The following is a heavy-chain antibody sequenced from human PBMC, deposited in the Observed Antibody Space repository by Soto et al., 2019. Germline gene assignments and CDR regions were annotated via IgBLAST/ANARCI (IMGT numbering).Heavy chain of an antibody. J-gene: IGHJ4*02. CDR1: SGSISVTNVF. CDR3: ARITGRHLDY. Sequence: ETLSLTCTVSSGSISVTNVFWGWVRQPPGKGLEWIGNIDYSGTAYFSPSLATRVTFHVDTSKNQFSLTLYSVTAADTAVYYCARITGRHLDYWGQGILVTVSS. D-gene: IGHD1-20*01. V-gene: IGHV4-39*01. CDR2: IDYSGTA.